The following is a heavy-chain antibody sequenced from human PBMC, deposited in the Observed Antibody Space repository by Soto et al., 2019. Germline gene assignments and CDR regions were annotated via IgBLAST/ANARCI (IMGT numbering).Heavy chain of an antibody. D-gene: IGHD3-9*01. J-gene: IGHJ6*02. CDR2: IDPSDSYT. CDR3: ARHPILTGYEYYYYGMDV. Sequence: GESLKISCKGSGYSFNSYWISWVRQMPGKGLEWMGRIDPSDSYTNYSPSFQGHVTISADKSISTAYLQWTSLKASDTAMYYCARHPILTGYEYYYYGMDVWGQGTTVTVSS. CDR1: GYSFNSYW. V-gene: IGHV5-10-1*01.